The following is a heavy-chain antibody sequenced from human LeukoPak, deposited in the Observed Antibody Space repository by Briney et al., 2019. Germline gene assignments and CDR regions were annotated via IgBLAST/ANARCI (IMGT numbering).Heavy chain of an antibody. CDR3: ASNSGSYYLYYFDY. Sequence: GGSLRLSCAASGFTFSSYSMNWVRQAPGKGLEWVSSISSSSSYIYYADSVKGRFTISRDNAKNSLYLQMNSLRAEDTAVYYYASNSGSYYLYYFDYWGQGTLVTVSS. D-gene: IGHD1-26*01. V-gene: IGHV3-21*01. CDR2: ISSSSSYI. J-gene: IGHJ4*02. CDR1: GFTFSSYS.